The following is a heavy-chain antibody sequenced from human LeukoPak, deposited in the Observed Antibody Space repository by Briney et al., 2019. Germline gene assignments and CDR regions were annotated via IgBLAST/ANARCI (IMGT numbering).Heavy chain of an antibody. CDR2: IYHSGST. J-gene: IGHJ4*02. D-gene: IGHD6-13*01. CDR1: GYSISSGYY. Sequence: SETLSLTCTVSGYSISSGYYWGWIRQPPGKGLEWIGSIYHSGSTYYNPSLKSRVTISVDTSKSQFSLKLSSVTAADTAVYYCARAPSIAAAVPFDYWGQGTLVTVSS. CDR3: ARAPSIAAAVPFDY. V-gene: IGHV4-38-2*02.